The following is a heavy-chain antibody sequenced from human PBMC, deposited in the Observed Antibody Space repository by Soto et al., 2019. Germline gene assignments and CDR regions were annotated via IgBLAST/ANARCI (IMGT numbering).Heavy chain of an antibody. CDR3: ARDDCSGGSCYAPTGAFDI. D-gene: IGHD2-15*01. CDR1: GYTFTTYA. Sequence: GASVKVSCKASGYTFTTYAMHWVRQAPGQRLEWMGWINPANGHTKYSQKLQGRVTFAGDTSASTAYMELGSLTSEDTAVYYCARDDCSGGSCYAPTGAFDIWGQGTMVTVSS. J-gene: IGHJ3*02. V-gene: IGHV1-3*01. CDR2: INPANGHT.